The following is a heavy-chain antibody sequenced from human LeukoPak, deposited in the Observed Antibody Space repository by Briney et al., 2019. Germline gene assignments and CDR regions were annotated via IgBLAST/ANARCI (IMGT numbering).Heavy chain of an antibody. V-gene: IGHV4-39*01. D-gene: IGHD6-19*01. CDR2: IYYSGNT. Sequence: SETLSLTCTVSGVSISSSNSYRGWIRQPPGKGLEWIGSIYYSGNTYYNASLKSQVSISIDTSKNQFSLKLSSVTAADTAVYYCARAYSSAWYWNWFDPWGQGTLVTVSS. CDR3: ARAYSSAWYWNWFDP. CDR1: GVSISSSNSY. J-gene: IGHJ5*02.